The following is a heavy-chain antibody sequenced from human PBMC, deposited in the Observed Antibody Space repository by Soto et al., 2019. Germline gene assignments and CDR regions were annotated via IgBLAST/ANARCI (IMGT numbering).Heavy chain of an antibody. CDR2: IIPILGIA. J-gene: IGHJ4*02. CDR1: GGTFSSYT. V-gene: IGHV1-69*02. Sequence: QVQLVQSGAEVKKPGSSVKVSCKASGGTFSSYTISWVRQAPGQGLEWMGRIIPILGIANYAQKFQGRVTITADKSTSTAYMELSSLRSEETAVYYCVTYYGDYLWGQGTLVAVSS. D-gene: IGHD4-17*01. CDR3: VTYYGDYL.